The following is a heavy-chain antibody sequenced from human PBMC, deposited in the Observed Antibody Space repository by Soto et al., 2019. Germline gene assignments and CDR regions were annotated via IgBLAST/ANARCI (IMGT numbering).Heavy chain of an antibody. Sequence: QVQLVQSGDEVRKPGSSVKVSCKASGYIFVNYGIAWVRQAPGQGLEWMGWISPYSGNTHYASQVQGRLTMTTDTXXCPASTAPASLASAPPAVSYGSMVDKYVTPTPQDVWGQATTVTVSS. J-gene: IGHJ6*02. CDR2: ISPYSGNT. CDR1: GYIFVNYG. CDR3: SMVDKYVTPTPQDV. D-gene: IGHD5-12*01. V-gene: IGHV1-18*01.